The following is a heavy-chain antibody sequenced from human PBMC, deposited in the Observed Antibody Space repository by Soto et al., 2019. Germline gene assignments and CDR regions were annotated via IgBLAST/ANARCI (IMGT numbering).Heavy chain of an antibody. CDR1: GFTFSSYG. V-gene: IGHV3-30*18. Sequence: GGSLRLSCAASGFTFSSYGMHWVRQAPGKGLEWVAVISYDGSNKYYADSVKGRFTISRDNSKNTLYLQMNSLRAEDTAVYYCAKDREVRGVIITPFDYWGQGTLVTVS. D-gene: IGHD3-10*01. J-gene: IGHJ4*02. CDR3: AKDREVRGVIITPFDY. CDR2: ISYDGSNK.